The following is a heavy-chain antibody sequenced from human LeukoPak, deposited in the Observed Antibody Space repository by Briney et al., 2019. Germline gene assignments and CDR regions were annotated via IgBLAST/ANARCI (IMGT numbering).Heavy chain of an antibody. CDR3: AKDTRPVLRFLEPVLIGY. J-gene: IGHJ4*02. D-gene: IGHD3-3*01. CDR2: INSDGSST. V-gene: IGHV3-74*01. Sequence: GGSLRLSCAASGFTFSSYWMHWVRQAPGKGLVWVSRINSDGSSTSYADSVKGRFTISRDNSKNTLYLQMNSLRAEDTAVYYCAKDTRPVLRFLEPVLIGYWGQGTLVTVSS. CDR1: GFTFSSYW.